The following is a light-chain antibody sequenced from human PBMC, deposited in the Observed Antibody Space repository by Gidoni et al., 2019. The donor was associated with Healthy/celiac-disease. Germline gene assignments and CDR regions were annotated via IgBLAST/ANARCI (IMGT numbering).Light chain of an antibody. CDR2: DDS. CDR1: NIGSKS. V-gene: IGLV3-21*03. J-gene: IGLJ2*01. CDR3: QVWDSSSDHPEVV. Sequence: SYVLTHLPSVSVAPRKAARITCGGNNIGSKSVHWYQQKPGQAPVLVVYDDSDRPSGIPERFSGSNSGNTATLTISRVEAGDEADYYCQVWDSSSDHPEVVFGGGTKLTVL.